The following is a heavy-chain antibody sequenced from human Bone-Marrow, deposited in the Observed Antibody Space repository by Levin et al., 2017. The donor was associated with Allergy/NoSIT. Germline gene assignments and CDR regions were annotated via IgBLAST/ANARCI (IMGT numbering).Heavy chain of an antibody. V-gene: IGHV4-59*01. D-gene: IGHD2-21*01. CDR3: TRGIAWHFDY. CDR1: GGSINSFY. CDR2: IFDTGTT. J-gene: IGHJ4*02. Sequence: SQTLSLTCTVSGGSINSFYWSWIRQPPGKGLEWIGYIFDTGTTNYNPSLKSRVAMSVDTSQNQFSLKLTSVTAADTALYYCTRGIAWHFDYWGQGPLVTVSS.